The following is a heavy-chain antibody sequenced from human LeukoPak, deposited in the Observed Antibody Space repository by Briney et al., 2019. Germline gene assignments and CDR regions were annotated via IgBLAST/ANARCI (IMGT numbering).Heavy chain of an antibody. CDR1: GGSISNYY. CDR3: ARAPVPASLFDP. D-gene: IGHD2-2*01. J-gene: IGHJ5*02. CDR2: FYARGNT. V-gene: IGHV4-4*07. Sequence: PSETLSLTCNVSGGSISNYYWSWIRQPAGKGLEWIGRFYARGNTNYNPSLKSRVTMSVDTSKNQLSLKLSSVTAADTAVYYCARAPVPASLFDPWGQGTLVTVSS.